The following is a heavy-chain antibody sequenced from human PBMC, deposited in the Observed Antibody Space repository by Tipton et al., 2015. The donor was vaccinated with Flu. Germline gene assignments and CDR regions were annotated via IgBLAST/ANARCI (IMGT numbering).Heavy chain of an antibody. CDR1: GFTFSSYS. J-gene: IGHJ4*02. D-gene: IGHD5-24*01. V-gene: IGHV3-21*01. CDR3: ARDWGKDEMATPYYFDY. Sequence: GSLRLSCAASGFTFSSYSMNWVRQAPGKGLEWVSSISSSSSYIYYADSVKGRFTISRDNAKNSLYLQMNSLRAEDTAVYYCARDWGKDEMATPYYFDYWGQGTLVTVSS. CDR2: ISSSSSYI.